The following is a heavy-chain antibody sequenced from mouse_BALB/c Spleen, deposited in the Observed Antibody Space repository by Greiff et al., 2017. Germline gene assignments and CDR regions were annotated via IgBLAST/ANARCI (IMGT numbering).Heavy chain of an antibody. CDR3: ATTAPFDY. Sequence: EVHLVESGGGLVKPGGSLKLSCAASGFTFSSYAMSWVRQNPEKRLEWVASISSGGSTYYPDSVKGRFTISRDNARNILYLQMSSLRSEDTAMYYCATTAPFDYWGQGTTLTVSS. V-gene: IGHV5-6-5*01. CDR1: GFTFSSYA. D-gene: IGHD1-2*01. CDR2: ISSGGST. J-gene: IGHJ2*01.